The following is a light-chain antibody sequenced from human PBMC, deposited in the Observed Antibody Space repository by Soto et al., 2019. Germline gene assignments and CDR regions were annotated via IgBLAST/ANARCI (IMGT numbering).Light chain of an antibody. CDR3: CSYADSNNYV. J-gene: IGLJ1*01. CDR1: SSDVGGYNY. V-gene: IGLV2-8*01. CDR2: KVS. Sequence: QSALTQPPSASGSPGQSVTISCTGTSSDVGGYNYVSWYQQHPGKAPKLMIYKVSKRPSGVPDRFSGSKSGNTASLTVSGLQAEDEADYYCCSYADSNNYVFGTGTKLTVL.